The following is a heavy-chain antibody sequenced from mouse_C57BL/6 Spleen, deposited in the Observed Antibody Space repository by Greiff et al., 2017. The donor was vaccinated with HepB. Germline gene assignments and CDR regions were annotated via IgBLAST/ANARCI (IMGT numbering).Heavy chain of an antibody. Sequence: DVKLVESEGGLVQPGSSMKLSCTASGFTFSDYYMAWVRQVPEKGLEWVANINYDGSSTYYLDSLKSRFIISRDNAKNILYLQMSSLKSEDTATYYCARVDYDYDVYYFDYWGQGTTLTVSS. CDR2: INYDGSST. J-gene: IGHJ2*01. D-gene: IGHD2-4*01. CDR3: ARVDYDYDVYYFDY. V-gene: IGHV5-16*01. CDR1: GFTFSDYY.